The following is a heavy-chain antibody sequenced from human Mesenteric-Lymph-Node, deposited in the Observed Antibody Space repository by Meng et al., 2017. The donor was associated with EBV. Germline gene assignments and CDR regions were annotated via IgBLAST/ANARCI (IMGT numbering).Heavy chain of an antibody. J-gene: IGHJ5*02. CDR2: IYWDDDK. CDR1: GFSLSTSGVG. CDR3: AHRRGYYDHPGSWFDP. D-gene: IGHD3-22*01. Sequence: HIPLKESGPTLVKPTPTLTLTCTFSGFSLSTSGVGVGWIRQPPGKALEWLALIYWDDDKRYSPSLKSRLTITKDTSKNQVVLTMTNMDPVDTATYYCAHRRGYYDHPGSWFDPWGQGTLVTVSS. V-gene: IGHV2-5*02.